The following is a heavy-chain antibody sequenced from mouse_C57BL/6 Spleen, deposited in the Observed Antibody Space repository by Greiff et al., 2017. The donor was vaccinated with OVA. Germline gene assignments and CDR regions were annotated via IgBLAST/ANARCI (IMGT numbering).Heavy chain of an antibody. Sequence: EVKLVESGGDLVKPGGSLKLSCAASGFTFSSYGMSWVRQTPDKRLEWVATISSGGSYTYYPDSVKGRFTISRDNAKNTLYLQMSSLKSEDTAMYYCARQSPGSSPWFAYWGQGTLVTVSA. D-gene: IGHD1-1*01. J-gene: IGHJ3*01. V-gene: IGHV5-6*01. CDR1: GFTFSSYG. CDR3: ARQSPGSSPWFAY. CDR2: ISSGGSYT.